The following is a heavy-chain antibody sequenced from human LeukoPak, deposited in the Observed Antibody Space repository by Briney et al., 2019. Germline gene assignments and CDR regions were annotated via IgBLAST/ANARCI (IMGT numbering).Heavy chain of an antibody. CDR3: ARARKTKQTTSNYDY. V-gene: IGHV3-7*01. CDR2: IKQDGSEK. D-gene: IGHD4-11*01. Sequence: GGSLRLSCAASGFTFSSYWMSWVRQAPGKGLEWVANIKQDGSEKYYVDSVKGRFTISRDNAKNSLYLQMNSLRAEDTAVYYCARARKTKQTTSNYDYWGQGTLVTVSS. J-gene: IGHJ4*02. CDR1: GFTFSSYW.